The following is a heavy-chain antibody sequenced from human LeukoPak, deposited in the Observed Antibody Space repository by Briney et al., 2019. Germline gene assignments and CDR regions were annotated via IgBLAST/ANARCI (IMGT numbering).Heavy chain of an antibody. CDR1: GFTFSSYA. J-gene: IGHJ4*02. D-gene: IGHD6-13*01. Sequence: QTGGSLRLSCAASGFTFSSYAMSWVRQAPGKGLEWVSAISGSGGSTCYADSVKGRFTISRDNSKNTLYLQMNSLRAEDTAVYYCAKEGGSSWYPYFDYWGQGTLVTVSS. CDR3: AKEGGSSWYPYFDY. CDR2: ISGSGGST. V-gene: IGHV3-23*01.